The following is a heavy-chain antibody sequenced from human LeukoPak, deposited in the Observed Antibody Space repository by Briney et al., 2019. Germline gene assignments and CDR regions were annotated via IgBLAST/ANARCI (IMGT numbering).Heavy chain of an antibody. CDR2: IYWDDDK. J-gene: IGHJ4*02. D-gene: IGHD3-9*01. Sequence: SGPTLVNPTQTLALTCTISGFSLSTPGVGVGWIRQPPGKALERLALIYWDDDKRYSPSLKSSLTITKDTSKDQVVLTITNRDPVGTASYYWARLLYFDWLHIDYWGQGTLVTVSS. CDR3: ARLLYFDWLHIDY. CDR1: GFSLSTPGVG. V-gene: IGHV2-5*02.